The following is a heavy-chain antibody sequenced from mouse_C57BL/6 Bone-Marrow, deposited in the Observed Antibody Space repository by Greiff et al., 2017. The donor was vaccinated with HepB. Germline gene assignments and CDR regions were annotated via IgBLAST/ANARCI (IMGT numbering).Heavy chain of an antibody. CDR1: GFSLSTSGMG. Sequence: QVTLKESGPGILQSSQTLSLTCSFSGFSLSTSGMGVSWIRQPSGKGLEWLAHIYWDDDKRYNPSLKSRLTISKDTSRNQVFLKITSMDTADTATYYCARSFYAMDYWGQGTSVTVSA. V-gene: IGHV8-12*01. CDR3: ARSFYAMDY. CDR2: IYWDDDK. J-gene: IGHJ4*01.